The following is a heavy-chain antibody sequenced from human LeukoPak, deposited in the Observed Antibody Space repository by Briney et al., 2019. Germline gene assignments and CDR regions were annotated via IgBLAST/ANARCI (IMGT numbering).Heavy chain of an antibody. CDR1: GFIVSSNF. CDR2: IYSGGDT. Sequence: GGSLRLSRAASGFIVSSNFMSWVRQAPGRGLEWVSVIYSGGDTRYADSVKGRFTISRDNSKNTLYLQMNSLRAEDTALYYCARERGRGVISPYFDQWGQGTLVTVSS. D-gene: IGHD3-16*02. CDR3: ARERGRGVISPYFDQ. V-gene: IGHV3-66*01. J-gene: IGHJ4*02.